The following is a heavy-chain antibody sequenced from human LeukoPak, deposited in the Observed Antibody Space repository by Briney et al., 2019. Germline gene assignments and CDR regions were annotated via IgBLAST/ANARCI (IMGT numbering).Heavy chain of an antibody. J-gene: IGHJ4*02. V-gene: IGHV3-30*01. CDR2: TSYDGSNK. CDR1: GFTFSSYA. CDR3: AREPGTGSYFDY. D-gene: IGHD3-10*01. Sequence: GGSLRLSCAASGFTFSSYAMHWVRQAPGKGLEWVAVTSYDGSNKYYADSVKGRFTISRDNSKNTLYLQMNSLRAEDTAVYYCAREPGTGSYFDYWGQGTLVTVSS.